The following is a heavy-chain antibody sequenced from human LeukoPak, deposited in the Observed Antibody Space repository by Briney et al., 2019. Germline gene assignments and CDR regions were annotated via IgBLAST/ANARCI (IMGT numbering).Heavy chain of an antibody. D-gene: IGHD1-26*01. Sequence: PSETLSLTCTVSGGSISSGDYNWSWIRQPPGKGLEWIGYIYYSGSASYNPSLKSRVTISVDTSKNQFSLKLNSLTAADTAVYYCASSSGNYEFWGQGTLVTVSS. CDR1: GGSISSGDYN. V-gene: IGHV4-30-4*01. CDR2: IYYSGSA. CDR3: ASSSGNYEF. J-gene: IGHJ4*02.